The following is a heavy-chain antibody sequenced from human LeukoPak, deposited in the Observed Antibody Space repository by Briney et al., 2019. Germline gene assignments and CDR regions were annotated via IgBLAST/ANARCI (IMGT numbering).Heavy chain of an antibody. CDR3: ARGRGSHFKY. CDR2: LGPADDT. J-gene: IGHJ4*02. D-gene: IGHD1-26*01. Sequence: PGGSLRLSCAASGFTFSNYDMFWVRQSTGKGLEWVSTLGPADDTYYPGSVRGRFTISRDNVKNSLYLQMNSLRAGDTAVYYCARGRGSHFKYWGQGTLVTVSS. CDR1: GFTFSNYD. V-gene: IGHV3-13*01.